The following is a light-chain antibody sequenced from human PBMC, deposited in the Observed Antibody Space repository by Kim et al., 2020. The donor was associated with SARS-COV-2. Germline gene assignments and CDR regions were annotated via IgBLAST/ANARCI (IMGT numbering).Light chain of an antibody. Sequence: SASVGDRVTITCRARQTISTWLAWYQQKPGKAPNLLIYLASTLESGVPSRFIGSGSGTEFTLTIDSLQPDDFATYYCQHYSRFPYTFGQGTKVEI. CDR2: LAS. CDR3: QHYSRFPYT. J-gene: IGKJ2*01. V-gene: IGKV1-5*03. CDR1: QTISTW.